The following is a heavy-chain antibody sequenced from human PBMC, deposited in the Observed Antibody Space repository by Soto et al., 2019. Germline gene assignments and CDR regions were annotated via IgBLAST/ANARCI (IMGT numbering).Heavy chain of an antibody. Sequence: PGGSLRLSCVGSGFTFSTYWLSWVRQAPGKGLEWVGNIKEDGSDKNYVDSVKGRFTMSRDNAQNSLYLQMSSLRAEDTAVYYCASEIVGANASYDDWGQGTQGTVAS. CDR3: ASEIVGANASYDD. CDR2: IKEDGSDK. D-gene: IGHD1-26*01. J-gene: IGHJ4*02. CDR1: GFTFSTYW. V-gene: IGHV3-7*03.